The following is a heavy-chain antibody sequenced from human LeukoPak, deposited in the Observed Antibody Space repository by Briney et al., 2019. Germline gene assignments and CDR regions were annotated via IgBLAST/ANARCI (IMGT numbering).Heavy chain of an antibody. CDR2: IYPGDSDT. D-gene: IGHD6-13*01. CDR3: ARSPSGYSSSWLAY. J-gene: IGHJ4*02. Sequence: GESLKISCQGSGYSFTTYWIAWVRQLPGKGLEWMGIIYPGDSDTRYSPSFQGQVTISVDRSISTAYLQWTSLRASDTAMYYCARSPSGYSSSWLAYWGQGTLVTVSS. CDR1: GYSFTTYW. V-gene: IGHV5-51*01.